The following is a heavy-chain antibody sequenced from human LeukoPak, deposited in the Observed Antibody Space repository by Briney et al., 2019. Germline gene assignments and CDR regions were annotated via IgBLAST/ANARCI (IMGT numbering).Heavy chain of an antibody. D-gene: IGHD2-21*02. V-gene: IGHV4-59*01. CDR3: ARAPGPYCGGDCQGPFDY. J-gene: IGHJ4*02. CDR2: IYYSGST. Sequence: SETLSLTCILSRGSISSYYWSWIRQPPGKGLEWIGYIYYSGSTNYNPSLKSRVTISVDTSKNQFSLKLSSVTAADTAVYYCARAPGPYCGGDCQGPFDYWGQGTLVTVSS. CDR1: RGSISSYY.